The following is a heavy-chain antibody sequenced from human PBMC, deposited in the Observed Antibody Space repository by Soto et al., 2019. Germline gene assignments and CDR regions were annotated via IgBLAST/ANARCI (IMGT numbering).Heavy chain of an antibody. CDR1: GFTFSSYW. V-gene: IGHV3-7*01. J-gene: IGHJ4*02. D-gene: IGHD6-13*01. Sequence: EVQLVESGGGLVQPGGSLRLSCAASGFTFSSYWMSWVRQAPGKGLEWVANIKQDGSEKDYLDSVKGRFTISRNNAKNSLYLQMNSLRAEDTAVYFCARDLSSIIAADFDYWGQGTLVTVSS. CDR3: ARDLSSIIAADFDY. CDR2: IKQDGSEK.